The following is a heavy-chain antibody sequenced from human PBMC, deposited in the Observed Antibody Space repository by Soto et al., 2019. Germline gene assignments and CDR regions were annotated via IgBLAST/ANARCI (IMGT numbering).Heavy chain of an antibody. CDR1: GYTFSSNG. CDR2: ISTFNGNA. Sequence: QVQLVQSGAEVKKPGASVKVSCKASGYTFSSNGVSWVRQAPGQGLEWMGWISTFNGNAHYAQKFKGRITMTTDTSPNTAYMELTSLSSDDTAVDDCARLHGYSSGWYDYWGQGTLVTVSS. D-gene: IGHD6-19*01. J-gene: IGHJ4*02. V-gene: IGHV1-18*04. CDR3: ARLHGYSSGWYDY.